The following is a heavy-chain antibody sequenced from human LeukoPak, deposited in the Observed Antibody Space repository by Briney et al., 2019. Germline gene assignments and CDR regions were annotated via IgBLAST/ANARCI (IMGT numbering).Heavy chain of an antibody. CDR1: GFTFSSYS. D-gene: IGHD4-11*01. Sequence: GGSLRLSCAASGFTFSSYSMNWVRQAPGKGLEWVSSISSSSSYIYYADSVKGRFTISRDDAKNSLYLQMNSLRAEDTAVYYCARDPPPDGTVTTKDYWGQGALVTVSS. V-gene: IGHV3-21*01. CDR3: ARDPPPDGTVTTKDY. CDR2: ISSSSSYI. J-gene: IGHJ4*02.